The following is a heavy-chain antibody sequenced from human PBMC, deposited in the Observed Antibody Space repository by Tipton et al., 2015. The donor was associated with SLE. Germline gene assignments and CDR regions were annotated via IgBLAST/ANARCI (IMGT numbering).Heavy chain of an antibody. CDR2: IYYSGST. CDR1: GGSISSYY. Sequence: TLSLTCTVSGGSISSYYWSWIRQPPGKGLEWIGYIYYSGSTYYNPSLKSRVTISVDTSKNQFSLKLSSVTAADTAVYYCARQSGIVVVTAIPHWFDPWGQGTLVTVSS. CDR3: ARQSGIVVVTAIPHWFDP. D-gene: IGHD2-21*02. V-gene: IGHV4-59*08. J-gene: IGHJ5*02.